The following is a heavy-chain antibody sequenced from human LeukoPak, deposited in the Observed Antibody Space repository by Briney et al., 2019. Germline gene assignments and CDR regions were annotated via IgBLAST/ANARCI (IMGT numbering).Heavy chain of an antibody. CDR1: GFTFSGYS. J-gene: IGHJ6*03. V-gene: IGHV3-21*01. CDR3: ARAIATNYYYYMDV. Sequence: PGGSLRLSCAASGFTFSGYSMNWVRQAPGKGLEWVSSISSSSSYIYYADPVKGRFTISRDNAKNSLYLQMNSLRAEDTAVYYCARAIATNYYYYMDVWGKGTTVTVSS. D-gene: IGHD6-13*01. CDR2: ISSSSSYI.